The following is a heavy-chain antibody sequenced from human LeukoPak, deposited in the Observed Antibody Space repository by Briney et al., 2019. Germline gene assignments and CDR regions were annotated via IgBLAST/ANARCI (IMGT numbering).Heavy chain of an antibody. D-gene: IGHD5-24*01. CDR2: IRFDGTTQ. Sequence: GGSLRLSCAASGFIFSNYGMHWVRLSPDKGLEWLTFIRFDGTTQYYADSVRGRFTISRDNSKDTVSLQMYSLRAEDTGIYYCAKEGGDGSPFDYWGQGILATVSS. V-gene: IGHV3-30*02. J-gene: IGHJ4*02. CDR3: AKEGGDGSPFDY. CDR1: GFIFSNYG.